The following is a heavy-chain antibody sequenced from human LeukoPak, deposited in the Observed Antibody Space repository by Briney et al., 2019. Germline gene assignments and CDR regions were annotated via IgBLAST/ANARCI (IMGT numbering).Heavy chain of an antibody. Sequence: PRGSLTLSCAASGFIFSSYSKNWVRQAPGKGLEWVSSISSSSDYIYYADSGKGRFTSSRDNAKNSLYLQMNSLGVEDTAVYYCYTHYYGSGSLSRLDTWGQGTLVTVSS. V-gene: IGHV3-21*01. CDR1: GFIFSSYS. J-gene: IGHJ5*02. D-gene: IGHD3-10*01. CDR3: YTHYYGSGSLSRLDT. CDR2: ISSSSDYI.